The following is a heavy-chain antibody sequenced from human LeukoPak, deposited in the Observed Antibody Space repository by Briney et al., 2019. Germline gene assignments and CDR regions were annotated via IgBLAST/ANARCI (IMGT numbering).Heavy chain of an antibody. CDR1: GDSVSSNSAA. D-gene: IGHD6-6*01. J-gene: IGHJ6*02. V-gene: IGHV6-1*01. CDR3: ARDQIWRQLDRNGMDV. Sequence: SQTLSLTCAISGDSVSSNSAAWNWIRQSPSRGAEWLGRTYYRSKWYNDYAVSVKSRITINPDTSKNQFSLQLNSVTPEDTAVYYCARDQIWRQLDRNGMDVWGQGTTVTVSS. CDR2: TYYRSKWYN.